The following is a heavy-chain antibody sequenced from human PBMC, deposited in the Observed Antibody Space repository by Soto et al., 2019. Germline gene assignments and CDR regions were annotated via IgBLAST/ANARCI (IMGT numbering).Heavy chain of an antibody. Sequence: GGSLRLSCAASGFAFSSYEMNWARHAPGKGLEWVSYISSSGSTIYYADSVKGRFTISRDNAKNSLYLQMNSLRAEDTAVYYCARSLPDDSSGYPYYFDYWGQGTLVTVSS. J-gene: IGHJ4*02. CDR3: ARSLPDDSSGYPYYFDY. CDR2: ISSSGSTI. CDR1: GFAFSSYE. V-gene: IGHV3-48*03. D-gene: IGHD3-22*01.